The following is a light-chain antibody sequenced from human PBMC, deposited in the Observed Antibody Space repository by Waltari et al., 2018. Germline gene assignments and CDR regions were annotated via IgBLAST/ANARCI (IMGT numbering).Light chain of an antibody. Sequence: SYVLTQPPSVSVAPGQTARISCGGNNTGSKSGHWYQQRPGQAPVLVIHYDSGRPSGIPERLSGANSGNTATLTISRVEVADEADYYCQVWDSTSWVFGGGTKLTVL. CDR2: YDS. CDR3: QVWDSTSWV. CDR1: NTGSKS. V-gene: IGLV3-21*01. J-gene: IGLJ3*02.